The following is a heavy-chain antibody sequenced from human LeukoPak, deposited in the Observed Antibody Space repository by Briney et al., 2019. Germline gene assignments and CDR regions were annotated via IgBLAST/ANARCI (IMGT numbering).Heavy chain of an antibody. Sequence: GASVTVSCKASGGTFSSYAISWVRQAPGQGLEWMGRIIPILGIANYAQKFQGRVTITADKSTSTAYMELSSLRSEDTAVYYCARDGATSGYDLLDYWGQGALVTVSS. CDR1: GGTFSSYA. J-gene: IGHJ4*02. CDR2: IIPILGIA. D-gene: IGHD5-12*01. V-gene: IGHV1-69*04. CDR3: ARDGATSGYDLLDY.